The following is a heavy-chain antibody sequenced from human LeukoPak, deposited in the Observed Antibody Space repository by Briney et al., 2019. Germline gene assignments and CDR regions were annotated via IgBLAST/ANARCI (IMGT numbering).Heavy chain of an antibody. D-gene: IGHD6-13*01. Sequence: PGRSLRLSCAASGFTFSSYGMHWVRQAPGKGLEWVAVISYDGSNKYYADSVKGRFTISRDNSKNTLYLQMNSLRAEDTAVYYCARDGDRDSTYWYYYWGQGTLVTVSS. V-gene: IGHV3-30*03. CDR3: ARDGDRDSTYWYYY. J-gene: IGHJ4*02. CDR2: ISYDGSNK. CDR1: GFTFSSYG.